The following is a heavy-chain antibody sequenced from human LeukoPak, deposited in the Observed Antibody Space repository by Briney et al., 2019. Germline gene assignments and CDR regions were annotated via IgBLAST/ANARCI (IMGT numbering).Heavy chain of an antibody. CDR2: IYYSGSA. CDR1: GGSINSYY. D-gene: IGHD5-24*01. CDR3: ARARDGHINNWFDP. Sequence: SETLSLTCTVSGGSINSYYWSWIRQPPGKGLEWIGYIYYSGSANYNPSLKSRVTISVDTSKNQFSLKMSSVTAADTAVYYCARARDGHINNWFDPWGQGTLVTVSS. J-gene: IGHJ5*02. V-gene: IGHV4-59*01.